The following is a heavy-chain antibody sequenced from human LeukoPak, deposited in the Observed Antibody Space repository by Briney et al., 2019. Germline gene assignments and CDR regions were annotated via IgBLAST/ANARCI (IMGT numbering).Heavy chain of an antibody. CDR1: GASVSSSNFF. CDR3: ARRGYYDSSGYYAH. V-gene: IGHV4-61*02. J-gene: IGHJ4*02. CDR2: VYTWGTT. Sequence: SETLSLTCTVSGASVSSSNFFWNWLRQPAGKGLEWIGRVYTWGTTHYNPSLHSRVIMSIDRSKNQVSLRLISATAADTAVYYCARRGYYDSSGYYAHWGQGTLVTVSS. D-gene: IGHD3-22*01.